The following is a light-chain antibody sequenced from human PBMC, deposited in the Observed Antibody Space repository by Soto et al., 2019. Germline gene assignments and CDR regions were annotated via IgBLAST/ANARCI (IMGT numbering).Light chain of an antibody. CDR1: SSNIGAGFH. V-gene: IGLV1-40*01. CDR3: QSYDRSLSGWV. Sequence: QSVLTQSPSVSGAPGQRVTISCTGSSSNIGAGFHVHWYQQLPGTAPKLLIYGNNNRPSGVPDRLSGSKSGTSASLAITGLQAEDEADYYCQSYDRSLSGWVFGGGTKLTAL. CDR2: GNN. J-gene: IGLJ3*02.